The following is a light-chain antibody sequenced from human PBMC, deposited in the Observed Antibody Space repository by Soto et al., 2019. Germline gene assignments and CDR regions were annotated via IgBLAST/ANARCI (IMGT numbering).Light chain of an antibody. V-gene: IGKV1-9*01. CDR2: AAS. Sequence: DIQLTQSPSFLIASVGDRVTITCRASQAIANYLGWYQQRPGKAPTLLIHAASTLHSGVPSRFSGSGYGTDFTLTINNLQPEDSATYFCQQLNMYPSTFGQGTNLEIK. CDR3: QQLNMYPST. J-gene: IGKJ2*01. CDR1: QAIANY.